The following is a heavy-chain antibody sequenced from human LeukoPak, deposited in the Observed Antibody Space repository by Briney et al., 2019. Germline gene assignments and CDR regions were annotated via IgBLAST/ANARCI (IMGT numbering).Heavy chain of an antibody. Sequence: ASVKVSCKASGYTFTSYGISWVRQAPGHGLEWMGWISAYNGNTNYAQKLQGRVTMTTDTSTSTAYMELRSLRSDDTAVYYCARDRDYGDYNIRPFDYWGQGTLVTVSS. CDR1: GYTFTSYG. V-gene: IGHV1-18*01. J-gene: IGHJ4*02. CDR3: ARDRDYGDYNIRPFDY. CDR2: ISAYNGNT. D-gene: IGHD4-17*01.